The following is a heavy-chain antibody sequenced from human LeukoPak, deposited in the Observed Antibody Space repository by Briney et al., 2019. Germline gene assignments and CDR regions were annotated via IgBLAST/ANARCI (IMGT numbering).Heavy chain of an antibody. J-gene: IGHJ4*02. V-gene: IGHV3-7*01. Sequence: PGGCLRLSCAAPGFTFSSYWMSWVRQAPGKGLEWVANIKQDGSEKYYVDSVKGRFTISRDNAKNSLYLQMNSLRAEDTAVYYCARGGLQRGDYFDYWGQGTLVTVSS. CDR2: IKQDGSEK. CDR1: GFTFSSYW. D-gene: IGHD5-24*01. CDR3: ARGGLQRGDYFDY.